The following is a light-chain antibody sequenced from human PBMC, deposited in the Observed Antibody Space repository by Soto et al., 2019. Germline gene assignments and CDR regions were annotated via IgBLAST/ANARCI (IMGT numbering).Light chain of an antibody. Sequence: QSVLAQPSSVPGAPGQSITISCTGTNSDVGGYNYVSWYQQHPGKAPKLMIYDVSNRPSGVSNRSSGSKSGNTASLTISGLQAEDEADYYCSSYTSSSTLLFGTGTKVTV. J-gene: IGLJ1*01. CDR3: SSYTSSSTLL. CDR2: DVS. CDR1: NSDVGGYNY. V-gene: IGLV2-14*01.